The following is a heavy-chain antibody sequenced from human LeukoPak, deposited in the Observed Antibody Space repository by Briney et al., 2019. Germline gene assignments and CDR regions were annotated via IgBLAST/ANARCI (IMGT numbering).Heavy chain of an antibody. CDR1: GGSISSYY. D-gene: IGHD5-12*01. J-gene: IGHJ4*02. CDR3: AKDRYSAYALPDH. V-gene: IGHV4-59*01. CDR2: IYYSGST. Sequence: SETLSLTCTVSGGSISSYYWSWIRQPPGKGLEWIGYIYYSGSTKYNPSLKSRVTISVDTSKNQFSLKLSSVTAADTAVYYCAKDRYSAYALPDHWGQGTLVTVSS.